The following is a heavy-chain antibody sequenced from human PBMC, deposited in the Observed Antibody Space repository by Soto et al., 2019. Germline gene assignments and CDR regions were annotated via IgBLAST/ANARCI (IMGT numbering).Heavy chain of an antibody. CDR3: ARAGRRYSSGWYEDY. D-gene: IGHD6-19*01. Sequence: QVQLQESGPGLVKPSETLSLTCTVSGGSISSYYWSWIRQPPGKGLEWIGYIYYSGSTNYNPSLKSRVTISVATSKNQFSLKLSSVTAADTAVYYCARAGRRYSSGWYEDYWGQGTLVTVSS. J-gene: IGHJ4*02. CDR2: IYYSGST. V-gene: IGHV4-59*01. CDR1: GGSISSYY.